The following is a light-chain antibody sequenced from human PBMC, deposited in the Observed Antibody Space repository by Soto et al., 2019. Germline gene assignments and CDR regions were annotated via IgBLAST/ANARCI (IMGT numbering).Light chain of an antibody. V-gene: IGKV1-5*01. J-gene: IGKJ1*01. CDR1: QNISEW. CDR3: QRYNGYSVT. Sequence: DIQMTQSPSTLSASVGDRVTITCRASQNISEWLAWYQQKPRKAPKLLMYEASSLKSGVPSRFSGSGFGTEFSLTIASLQPDDFATYYCQRYNGYSVTFGQGTKVEMK. CDR2: EAS.